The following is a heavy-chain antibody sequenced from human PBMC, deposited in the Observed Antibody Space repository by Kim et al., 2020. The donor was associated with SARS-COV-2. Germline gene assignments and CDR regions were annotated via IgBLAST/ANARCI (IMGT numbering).Heavy chain of an antibody. D-gene: IGHD2-2*01. Sequence: SETLSLTCAVYGGSFSGYYWSWIRQPPGKGLEWIGEINHSGSTNYNPSLKSGVTISVDTSKNQFSLKLSSVTAADTAVYYCAGDCSSTSCYGAAVDYWGQGTLVTVSS. CDR1: GGSFSGYY. CDR2: INHSGST. CDR3: AGDCSSTSCYGAAVDY. J-gene: IGHJ4*02. V-gene: IGHV4-34*01.